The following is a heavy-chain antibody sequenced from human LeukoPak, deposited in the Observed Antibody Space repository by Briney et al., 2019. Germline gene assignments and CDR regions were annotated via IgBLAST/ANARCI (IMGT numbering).Heavy chain of an antibody. CDR2: IYYSGST. J-gene: IGHJ4*02. CDR3: ARDQGVAVGHYFDY. D-gene: IGHD6-19*01. V-gene: IGHV4-59*01. CDR1: GGSNSSYY. Sequence: PSETLSLTCTVSGGSNSSYYWSWIRQPPGKGLEWIGYIYYSGSTNDNPSLKSRVTISVDTSKNQFSLKLSSVTAADTAVYYCARDQGVAVGHYFDYWGQGTLVTVSS.